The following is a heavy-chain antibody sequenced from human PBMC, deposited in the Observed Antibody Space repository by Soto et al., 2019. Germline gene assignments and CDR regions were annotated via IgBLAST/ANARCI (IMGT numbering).Heavy chain of an antibody. CDR1: GGSISTSSYF. J-gene: IGHJ4*02. Sequence: QLQLQESGPGLVKPSETLSLTCSVSGGSISTSSYFWGWIRQPPGKGLEWVGAVHYSGCANYRSSSQSRVNISVDTSQNQFSLRLKSVTAADTAVYYCARHRWGSGSYSGLLDFWGQGALVTVSS. CDR3: ARHRWGSGSYSGLLDF. CDR2: VHYSGCA. V-gene: IGHV4-39*01. D-gene: IGHD3-10*01.